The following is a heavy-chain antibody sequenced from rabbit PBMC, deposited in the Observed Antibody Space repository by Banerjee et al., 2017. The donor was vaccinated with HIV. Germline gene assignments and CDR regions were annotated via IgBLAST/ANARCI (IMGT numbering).Heavy chain of an antibody. J-gene: IGHJ3*01. D-gene: IGHD2-1*01. Sequence: QLKESGGGLVQPGGSLKLSCKASGIDFSLYYMSWGRQAPGKGLEWIGYIDPIFGSTYDATWVDGRFTISSHNAQNTLYLQLNSLTAADTATYFCARGYDDYDARLDLWGPGTLVTVS. CDR2: IDPIFGST. CDR1: GIDFSLYY. V-gene: IGHV1S7*01. CDR3: ARGYDDYDARLDL.